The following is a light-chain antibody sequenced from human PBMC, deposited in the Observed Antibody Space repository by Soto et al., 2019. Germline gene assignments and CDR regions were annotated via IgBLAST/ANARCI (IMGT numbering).Light chain of an antibody. Sequence: QSALTQPRSASGSPGQSVTISRTGTSSDVGGYKYVSWYQQHPGKVPKLMIYEVSKRPSGVPDRFSGSKSGNTASLTVSGLQAEDEADYYCSSYAGSNTDYVFGTGTKVTVL. CDR3: SSYAGSNTDYV. J-gene: IGLJ1*01. V-gene: IGLV2-8*01. CDR2: EVS. CDR1: SSDVGGYKY.